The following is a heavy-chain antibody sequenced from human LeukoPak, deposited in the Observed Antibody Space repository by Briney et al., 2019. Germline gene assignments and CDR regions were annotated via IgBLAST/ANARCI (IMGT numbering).Heavy chain of an antibody. J-gene: IGHJ5*02. CDR3: ARAYPYYDSSGYSLGFDP. CDR1: GGSISSYY. D-gene: IGHD3-22*01. CDR2: IYYSGST. V-gene: IGHV4-59*01. Sequence: SETLSLTCTVSGGSISSYYWSWIRQPPGKGLEWIGYIYYSGSTNYNPSLKSRVTMSVDTSKNQFSLKLSSVTAADTAVYYCARAYPYYDSSGYSLGFDPWGQGTLVTVSS.